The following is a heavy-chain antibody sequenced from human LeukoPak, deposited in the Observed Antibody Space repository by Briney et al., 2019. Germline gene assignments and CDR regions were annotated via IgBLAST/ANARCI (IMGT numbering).Heavy chain of an antibody. CDR2: INPSGGST. J-gene: IGHJ3*02. D-gene: IGHD5-24*01. V-gene: IGHV1-46*01. CDR3: ARPQLPQPTDAFDI. CDR1: GYTFTSYG. Sequence: GASVKVSCKASGYTFTSYGISWVRQAPGQGLEWMGIINPSGGSTSYAQKFQGRVTMTRDTSTSTVYMELSSLRSEDTAVYYCARPQLPQPTDAFDIWGQGTMVTVSS.